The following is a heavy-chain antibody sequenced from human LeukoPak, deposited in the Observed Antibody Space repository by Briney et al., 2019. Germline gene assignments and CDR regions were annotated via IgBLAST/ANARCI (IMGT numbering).Heavy chain of an antibody. D-gene: IGHD1-26*01. CDR2: IYYSGST. CDR1: GGSISSSSYY. V-gene: IGHV4-39*01. Sequence: SETLSLTCTVSGGSISSSSYYWGWIRQPPGKGLEWIGSIYYSGSTYYNPSLKSRVTISVDTSKNQFSLKLSSVTAADTAVYYCARGPPRGATGYSMDVWGKGTTVTVSS. J-gene: IGHJ6*03. CDR3: ARGPPRGATGYSMDV.